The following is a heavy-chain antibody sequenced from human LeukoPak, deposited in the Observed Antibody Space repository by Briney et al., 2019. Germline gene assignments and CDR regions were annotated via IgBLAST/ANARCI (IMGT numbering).Heavy chain of an antibody. Sequence: PSETLSLTCSVSGASLTDNYWMWIRQPPGKGLEWIGYIHSGGNTNYNPALRSRATFSIATSRAQFSLTLTSVSAADTAVYYCATQYYHINVWGKGTSVIVSS. D-gene: IGHD2/OR15-2a*01. CDR1: GASLTDNY. CDR3: ATQYYHINV. J-gene: IGHJ6*04. CDR2: IHSGGNT. V-gene: IGHV4-59*01.